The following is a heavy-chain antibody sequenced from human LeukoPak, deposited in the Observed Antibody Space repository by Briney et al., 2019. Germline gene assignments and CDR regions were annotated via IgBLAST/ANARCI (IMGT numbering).Heavy chain of an antibody. CDR3: ARERVPVAGENDAFDI. CDR1: GFTFSSYD. Sequence: GGSLRLSCAASGFTFSSYDMHWVCRAPGKGLEWVAVISYDGSNKYYADSVKGRFTISRDNSKNTLYLQMNSLRAEDTAVYYCARERVPVAGENDAFDIWGQGTMVTVSS. J-gene: IGHJ3*02. V-gene: IGHV3-30-3*01. CDR2: ISYDGSNK. D-gene: IGHD6-19*01.